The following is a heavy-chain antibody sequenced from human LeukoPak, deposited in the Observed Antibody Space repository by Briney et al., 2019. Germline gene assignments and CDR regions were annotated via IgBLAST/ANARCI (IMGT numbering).Heavy chain of an antibody. CDR3: ARPGRQDAYNGHYWYFDL. CDR2: VYNSGIT. CDR1: GGPISNYY. D-gene: IGHD5-24*01. Sequence: SETLSLTCTVSGGPISNYYWTWIRQSPGRGLEWIGYVYNSGITDYNPSLKSRLTISLDTSKNQFSLNLRSVTAADTAVYYCARPGRQDAYNGHYWYFDLWGRGTLVTVSS. J-gene: IGHJ2*01. V-gene: IGHV4-59*01.